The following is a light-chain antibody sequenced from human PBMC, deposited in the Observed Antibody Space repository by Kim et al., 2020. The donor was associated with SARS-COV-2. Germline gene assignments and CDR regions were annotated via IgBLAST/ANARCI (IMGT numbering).Light chain of an antibody. CDR1: SSNIGAGYD. J-gene: IGLJ3*02. CDR3: QSYDSRSVM. V-gene: IGLV1-40*01. CDR2: GNN. Sequence: PGQRVTISCTGGSSNIGAGYDVHWYQQLPGTAPTLLIYGNNNRPSGVPDRFSGSKSGTSASLAITGLQAEDEADYYCQSYDSRSVMFGGGTQLTVL.